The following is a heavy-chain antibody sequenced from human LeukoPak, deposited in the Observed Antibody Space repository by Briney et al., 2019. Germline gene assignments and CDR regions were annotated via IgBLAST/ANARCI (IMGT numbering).Heavy chain of an antibody. CDR2: INWNGGST. Sequence: PGGSLRLSCAASGFTFDDYGMSWVRQAPGKGLEWVSGINWNGGSTGYADSVKGRFTISRDNSKNTLYLQMNSLRAEDTAVYYCAKDIYYYDSSRYFQHWGQGTLVTVSS. J-gene: IGHJ1*01. D-gene: IGHD3-22*01. V-gene: IGHV3-20*04. CDR1: GFTFDDYG. CDR3: AKDIYYYDSSRYFQH.